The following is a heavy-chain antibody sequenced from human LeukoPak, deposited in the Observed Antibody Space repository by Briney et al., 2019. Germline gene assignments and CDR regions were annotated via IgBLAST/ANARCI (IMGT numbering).Heavy chain of an antibody. CDR3: AKDSHVWGSYRYRDFDY. J-gene: IGHJ4*02. Sequence: GGSLRLSCAASGFTFSSYGMHWVRQAPGKGLEWVAVILYDGSNKYYADSVKGRFTISRDNSKNTLYLQMNSLRAGDTAVYYCAKDSHVWGSYRYRDFDYWGQGTLVTVSS. CDR2: ILYDGSNK. CDR1: GFTFSSYG. D-gene: IGHD3-16*02. V-gene: IGHV3-30*18.